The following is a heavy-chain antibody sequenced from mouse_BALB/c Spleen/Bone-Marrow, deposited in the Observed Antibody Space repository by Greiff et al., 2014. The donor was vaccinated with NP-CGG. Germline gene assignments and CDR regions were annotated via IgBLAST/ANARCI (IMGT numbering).Heavy chain of an antibody. V-gene: IGHV1-4*02. CDR2: INPSSEYS. CDR3: AKPTVVADFDY. D-gene: IGHD1-1*01. J-gene: IGHJ2*01. Sequence: VQLQESAAELARPGASVKMSCKASGYTFSNYTMHWVKQRPGQDLEWIGFINPSSEYSEYNQKFKDKTTLTADKSSSTAYMQLSSLTSEDSAVYYCAKPTVVADFDYWGQGTTLTVSP. CDR1: GYTFSNYT.